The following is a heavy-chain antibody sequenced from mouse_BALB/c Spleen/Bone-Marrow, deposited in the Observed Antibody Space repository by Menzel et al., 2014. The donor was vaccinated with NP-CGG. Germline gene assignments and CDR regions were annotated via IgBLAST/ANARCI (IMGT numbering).Heavy chain of an antibody. D-gene: IGHD1-1*01. Sequence: QVQLQQSGAELVRPGASVKLSCKASGYTFTSYWINWVKQSPGQGLEWFGNLYPSDSYTNFNQKLKYNATLTVDKSSSTAYMQLSSPTSEDSAVYYCTRSYGSSYEYYFDYWGQGTTLAVSS. J-gene: IGHJ2*01. CDR1: GYTFTSYW. V-gene: IGHV1-69*02. CDR2: LYPSDSYT. CDR3: TRSYGSSYEYYFDY.